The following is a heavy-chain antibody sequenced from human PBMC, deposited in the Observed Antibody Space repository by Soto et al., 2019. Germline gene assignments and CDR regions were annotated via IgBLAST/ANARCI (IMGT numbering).Heavy chain of an antibody. J-gene: IGHJ6*02. CDR1: GFTFSSYG. Sequence: PGGSLRLSCAASGFTFSSYGMHWVRQAPGKGLEWVAVISYDGSNKYYADSVKGRFTISRDNSKNTLYLQMNSLRAEDTAVYYCAKGVVPAAMRYYYGMDGWGQGTTVTVSS. CDR3: AKGVVPAAMRYYYGMDG. D-gene: IGHD2-2*01. CDR2: ISYDGSNK. V-gene: IGHV3-30*18.